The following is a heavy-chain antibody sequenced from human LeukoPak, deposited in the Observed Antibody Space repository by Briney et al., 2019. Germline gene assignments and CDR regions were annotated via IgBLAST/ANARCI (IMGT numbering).Heavy chain of an antibody. CDR1: GGSISSGGYS. Sequence: SHTLSLTCPVSGGSISSGGYSGSWIRQPPGKGLEWIGYIYHSGRTYYNPSLKGRVTISVDRCKNQFCLKLTSVTAADTAVYYCARLATPFDYWGQGTLVTVSS. CDR3: ARLATPFDY. V-gene: IGHV4-30-2*01. CDR2: IYHSGRT. J-gene: IGHJ4*02.